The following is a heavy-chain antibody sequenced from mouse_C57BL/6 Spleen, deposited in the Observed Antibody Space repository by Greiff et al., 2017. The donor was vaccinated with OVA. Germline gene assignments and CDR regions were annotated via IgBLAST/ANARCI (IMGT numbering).Heavy chain of an antibody. D-gene: IGHD2-4*01. CDR2: FHPYNDDT. V-gene: IGHV1-47*01. J-gene: IGHJ4*01. CDR3: ARGDYEDYYAMDY. CDR1: GYTFTTYP. Sequence: VKLMESGAELVKPGASVKMSCKASGYTFTTYPIEWMKQNHGKSLEWIGNFHPYNDDTKYNEKFKGKATLTVEKSSSTVYLELSRLTSDDSAVYYCARGDYEDYYAMDYWGQGTSVTVSS.